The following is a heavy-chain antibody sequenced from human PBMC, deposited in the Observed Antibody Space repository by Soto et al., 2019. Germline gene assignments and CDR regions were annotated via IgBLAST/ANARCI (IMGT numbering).Heavy chain of an antibody. Sequence: SETLSLTCTVSGGSISSYYWSWIRQPPGKGLEWIGYIYYSGSTNYNPSLKSRVTISVDTSKNQFSLKLSSVTAADTAVYYCARDAYGYGDYGGDWFDPWGQGTLVTVSS. J-gene: IGHJ5*02. CDR2: IYYSGST. V-gene: IGHV4-59*01. D-gene: IGHD4-17*01. CDR1: GGSISSYY. CDR3: ARDAYGYGDYGGDWFDP.